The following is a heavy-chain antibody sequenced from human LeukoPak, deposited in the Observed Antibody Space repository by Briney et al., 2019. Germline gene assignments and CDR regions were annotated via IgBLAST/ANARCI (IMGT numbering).Heavy chain of an antibody. CDR1: GGSISSGGYS. CDR2: IYHSGST. V-gene: IGHV4-30-2*01. J-gene: IGHJ4*02. D-gene: IGHD3-10*01. CDR3: ARGLWFGEDY. Sequence: SETLSLTCAVSGGSISSGGYSWSWIRQPPGKGLEWIGYIYHSGSTYYNPSLKSRVTISVDRSKNQFSLKLSSVTAADTAVYYCARGLWFGEDYWGQGTLVTVSS.